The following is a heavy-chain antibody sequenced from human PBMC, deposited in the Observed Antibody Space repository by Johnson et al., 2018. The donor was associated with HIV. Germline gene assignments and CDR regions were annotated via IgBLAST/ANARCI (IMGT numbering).Heavy chain of an antibody. CDR1: GFIFDDYG. Sequence: VQLVESGGGVVQPGRSLRLSCAASGFIFDDYGLSWVRQAPGKGLEWVSGINWNGGSIGYADSVKGRCTISRYNDKNSLYMQMNSLRAEDTAMYYCARVKQWLIRGGTDAFYIWGPGTMVVVSS. V-gene: IGHV3-20*04. CDR2: INWNGGSI. J-gene: IGHJ3*02. CDR3: ARVKQWLIRGGTDAFYI. D-gene: IGHD6-19*01.